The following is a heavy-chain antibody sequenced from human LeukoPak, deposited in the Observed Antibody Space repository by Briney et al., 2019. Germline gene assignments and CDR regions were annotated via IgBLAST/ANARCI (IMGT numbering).Heavy chain of an antibody. Sequence: GASVKVSCKASGGTFSSYAISWVRQAPGQGLEWMGGIIPIFGTANYAQKFQGRVTITADESTSTAYMELSSLRSEDTAVYYCARGGVAAAYCLDYWGQGTLVTVSS. CDR1: GGTFSSYA. J-gene: IGHJ4*02. V-gene: IGHV1-69*13. CDR2: IIPIFGTA. CDR3: ARGGVAAAYCLDY. D-gene: IGHD6-13*01.